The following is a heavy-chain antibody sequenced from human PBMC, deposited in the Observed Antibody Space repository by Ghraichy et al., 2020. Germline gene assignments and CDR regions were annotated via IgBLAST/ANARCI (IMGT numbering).Heavy chain of an antibody. CDR3: ARGKWQPPDEVIDY. Sequence: SETLSLTCAISGDSVSSNSAAWNWIRQSPSRGLEWLGRTYYRSKWYNDYAVSVKSRITINPDTSKNQFSLQLNSVTPEDTAVYYCARGKWQPPDEVIDYWGQGTLVTVSS. D-gene: IGHD1-26*01. V-gene: IGHV6-1*01. CDR2: TYYRSKWYN. J-gene: IGHJ4*02. CDR1: GDSVSSNSAA.